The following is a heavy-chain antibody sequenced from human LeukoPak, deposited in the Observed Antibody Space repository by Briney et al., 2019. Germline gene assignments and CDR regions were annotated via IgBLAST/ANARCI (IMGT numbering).Heavy chain of an antibody. V-gene: IGHV3-23*01. D-gene: IGHD5-18*01. CDR3: AKGAASRGYTYVAN. CDR2: ISGSGGST. Sequence: GGSLRLSCAASAFTFRSYAMIWVRQAPGKGLEWVSGISGSGGSTYYSDSAKGRFTISRDNSNNTLYLQMNSLRDEDTAVYYCAKGAASRGYTYVANWGQGTLVTVSS. J-gene: IGHJ4*02. CDR1: AFTFRSYA.